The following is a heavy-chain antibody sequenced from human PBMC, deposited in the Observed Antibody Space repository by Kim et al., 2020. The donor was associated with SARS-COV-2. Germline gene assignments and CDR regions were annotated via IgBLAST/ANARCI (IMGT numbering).Heavy chain of an antibody. CDR1: GFTFSSYA. Sequence: GGSLRLSCAASGFTFSSYAMHWVRQAPGKGLEWVAVISYDGSNKYYADSVKGRFTISRDNSKNTLYLQMNSLRAEDTAVYYCARFPLYCGGDCYLGYYFDYWGQGTLVTVSS. D-gene: IGHD2-21*02. CDR2: ISYDGSNK. J-gene: IGHJ4*02. V-gene: IGHV3-30-3*01. CDR3: ARFPLYCGGDCYLGYYFDY.